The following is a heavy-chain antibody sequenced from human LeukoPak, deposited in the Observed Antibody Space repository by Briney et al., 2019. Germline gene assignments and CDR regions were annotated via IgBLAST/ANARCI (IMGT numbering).Heavy chain of an antibody. V-gene: IGHV3-7*01. CDR2: IKQDGSER. CDR1: GFSVSDYW. Sequence: GGSLRLSCAASGFSVSDYWMTWVRQAPGKGLEWVANIKQDGSERTYVDSVKGRFTISRDNAKNSLYLQMNSLRVEDTAMYYCVRDGGTDWYDPWGQGTLVTVFS. D-gene: IGHD3-16*01. J-gene: IGHJ5*02. CDR3: VRDGGTDWYDP.